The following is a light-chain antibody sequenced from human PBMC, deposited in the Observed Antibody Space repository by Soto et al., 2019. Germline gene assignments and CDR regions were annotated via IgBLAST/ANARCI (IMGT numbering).Light chain of an antibody. CDR2: AAS. CDR3: QQSVTSPHT. CDR1: QTISTY. Sequence: DIQMTQSPSSLSASVGGRVTITCRASQTISTYLNWYQQTPGRAPALLISAASTLQSGVPSRFSGSGSGAEVTLTISSLQPQDFATYYCQQSVTSPHTFGQGTKLEIK. V-gene: IGKV1-39*01. J-gene: IGKJ2*01.